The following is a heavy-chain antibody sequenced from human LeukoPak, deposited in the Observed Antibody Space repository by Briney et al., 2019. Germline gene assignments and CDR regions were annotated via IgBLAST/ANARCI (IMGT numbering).Heavy chain of an antibody. CDR3: TSVYYYDSSGYSMDDY. D-gene: IGHD3-22*01. Sequence: GGSLKLSCAASGFTFSGSAMHWVRQASGKGLEWVGRIRSKANSYATAYAASVKGRFTISRDDSKNTAYLQMNSLKTEDTAVYYCTSVYYYDSSGYSMDDYWGQGTLVTVSS. V-gene: IGHV3-73*01. CDR1: GFTFSGSA. J-gene: IGHJ4*02. CDR2: IRSKANSYAT.